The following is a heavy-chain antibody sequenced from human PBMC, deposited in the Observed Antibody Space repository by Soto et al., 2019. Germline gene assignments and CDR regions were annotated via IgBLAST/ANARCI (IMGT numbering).Heavy chain of an antibody. CDR3: ARDREDLTTVNLGYYGMDV. V-gene: IGHV3-30-3*01. D-gene: IGHD4-4*01. Sequence: PGGSLRLSCAASGFTFSSYAMHWVRQAPGKGLEWVAVISYDGSNKYYADSVKGRFTISRDNSKNTLYLQMNSLRAEDTAVYYCARDREDLTTVNLGYYGMDVWGQGTTVTVSS. CDR1: GFTFSSYA. CDR2: ISYDGSNK. J-gene: IGHJ6*02.